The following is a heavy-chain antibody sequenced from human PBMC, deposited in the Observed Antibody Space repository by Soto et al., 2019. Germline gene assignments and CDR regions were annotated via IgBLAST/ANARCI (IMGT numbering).Heavy chain of an antibody. Sequence: QVQLVQSGAEVKKPGSSVKVSCKASGGTFSSYAISWVRQAPGQVLEWMGGIIPIFGTANYAQKFQGRVTITADESTSTAYMELISLRSEDTAVYYCARDPSSSSWSDYYYYDMDVWGQGTTVTVYS. J-gene: IGHJ6*01. D-gene: IGHD6-13*01. CDR1: GGTFSSYA. CDR3: ARDPSSSSWSDYYYYDMDV. CDR2: IIPIFGTA. V-gene: IGHV1-69*01.